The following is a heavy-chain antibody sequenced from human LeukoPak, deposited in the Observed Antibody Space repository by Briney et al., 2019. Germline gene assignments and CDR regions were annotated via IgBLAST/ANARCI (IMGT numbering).Heavy chain of an antibody. CDR3: ARVGGSYPRWFDP. V-gene: IGHV4-59*10. Sequence: SETLSLTCAVYGGSFSGYYWSWIRQPPGKGLEWIGRIYTSGSTNYNPSLKSRVTMSVDTSKNQFSLKLSSVTAADTAVYYCARVGGSYPRWFDPWGQGTLVTVSS. J-gene: IGHJ5*02. CDR1: GGSFSGYY. CDR2: IYTSGST. D-gene: IGHD1-26*01.